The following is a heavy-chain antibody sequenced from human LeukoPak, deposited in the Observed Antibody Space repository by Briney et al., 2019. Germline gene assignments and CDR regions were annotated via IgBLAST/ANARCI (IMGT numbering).Heavy chain of an antibody. CDR3: ARGRGDLDY. CDR2: ISGSGGST. D-gene: IGHD3-10*01. Sequence: PGGSLRLSCAASGFTFRSYWMTWVRQAPGKGLEWVSAISGSGGSTYYADSVKGRFTISRDNSKNTLYLQMNSLRAEDTAVYYCARGRGDLDYWGQGTLVTVSS. V-gene: IGHV3-23*01. J-gene: IGHJ4*02. CDR1: GFTFRSYW.